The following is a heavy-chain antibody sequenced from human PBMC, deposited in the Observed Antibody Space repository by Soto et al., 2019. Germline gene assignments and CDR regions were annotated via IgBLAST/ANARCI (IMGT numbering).Heavy chain of an antibody. D-gene: IGHD2-15*01. CDR2: ISYDGSNK. J-gene: IGHJ4*02. CDR1: GFTFSSYG. CDR3: AKDQRIVVVVAALDY. V-gene: IGHV3-30*18. Sequence: QVQLVESGGGVVQPGRSLRLSCAASGFTFSSYGMHWVRQAPGKGLEWVAVISYDGSNKYYADSVKGRFTSSRDNSKNTLSPQMNSLRAEDTAVYYCAKDQRIVVVVAALDYWGQGTLVTVSS.